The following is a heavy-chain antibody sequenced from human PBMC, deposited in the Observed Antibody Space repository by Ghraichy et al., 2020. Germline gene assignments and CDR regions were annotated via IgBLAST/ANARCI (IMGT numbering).Heavy chain of an antibody. Sequence: GGSLRLSCAASGFTFSSYAMSWVRQAPGKGLEWVSAISGSGGSTYYADSVKGRFTISRDNSKNTLYLQMNSLRAEDTAVYYCARSHCSSTSCQLGPWGQGTLVTVSS. CDR1: GFTFSSYA. V-gene: IGHV3-23*01. CDR2: ISGSGGST. D-gene: IGHD2-2*01. J-gene: IGHJ5*02. CDR3: ARSHCSSTSCQLGP.